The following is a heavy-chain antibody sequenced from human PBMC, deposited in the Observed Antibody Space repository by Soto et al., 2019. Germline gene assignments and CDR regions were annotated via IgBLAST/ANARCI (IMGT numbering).Heavy chain of an antibody. CDR2: IIPIFGTA. J-gene: IGHJ3*02. CDR3: ARTLGGLHAYAPPEEFDI. D-gene: IGHD3-10*01. Sequence: WASVKVSCKASGGTFSSYAISWVRQAPGQGLEWMGGIIPIFGTANYAQKFQGRVTITADESTSTAYMELSSLRSEDTAVYYCARTLGGLHAYAPPEEFDIWGQGTMVTVSS. CDR1: GGTFSSYA. V-gene: IGHV1-69*13.